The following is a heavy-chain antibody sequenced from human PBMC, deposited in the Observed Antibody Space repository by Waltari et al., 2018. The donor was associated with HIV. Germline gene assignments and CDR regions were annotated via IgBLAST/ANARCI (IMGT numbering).Heavy chain of an antibody. CDR1: GGSFSGYY. CDR3: ASPRRYSSSWYNSFDY. D-gene: IGHD6-13*01. J-gene: IGHJ4*02. V-gene: IGHV4-34*01. CDR2: INHSGST. Sequence: QVQLQQWGAGLLKPSETLSLTCAVYGGSFSGYYWSWIRQPPGKGLEWIGEINHSGSTNYNPSLKSRVTISVDTAKNQFSLKLSSVTAADPAVYYCASPRRYSSSWYNSFDYWGQGTLVTVSS.